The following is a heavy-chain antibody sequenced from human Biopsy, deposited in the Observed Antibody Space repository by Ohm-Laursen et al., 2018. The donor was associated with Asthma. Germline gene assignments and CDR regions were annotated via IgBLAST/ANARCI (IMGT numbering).Heavy chain of an antibody. J-gene: IGHJ5*02. V-gene: IGHV4-31*03. CDR3: ARTTYGDDGFDP. D-gene: IGHD4-17*01. CDR1: GGYLTGHY. Sequence: TLSLTCTVYGGYLTGHYWNWIRQHPVKGLEWIGYIYYSGSTYYNPPLKSRVSISLDTSKNQFSLSLTSVTAADTAVYYCARTTYGDDGFDPWGQGTLVTVSS. CDR2: IYYSGST.